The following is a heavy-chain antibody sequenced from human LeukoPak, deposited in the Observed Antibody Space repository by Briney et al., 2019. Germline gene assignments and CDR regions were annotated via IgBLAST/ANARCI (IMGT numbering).Heavy chain of an antibody. Sequence: GGSLRLSCAASGFTFSSYEMNWVRQAPGKGLEWVSYISSSGSTIYYADSVKGRFTISRDNAENSLYLQMNSLRAEDTAVYYCARGGESSSLFWDDWGQGTLVTVSS. J-gene: IGHJ4*02. CDR3: ARGGESSSLFWDD. D-gene: IGHD6-6*01. CDR1: GFTFSSYE. V-gene: IGHV3-48*03. CDR2: ISSSGSTI.